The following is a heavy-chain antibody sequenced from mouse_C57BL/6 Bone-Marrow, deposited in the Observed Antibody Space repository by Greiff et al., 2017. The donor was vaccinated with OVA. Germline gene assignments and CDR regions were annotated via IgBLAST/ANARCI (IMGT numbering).Heavy chain of an antibody. CDR1: GYTFTRYW. CDR2: IDPSDSET. J-gene: IGHJ2*01. CDR3: ARRECYCSYVDY. Sequence: QVQLKQPGAELVRPGSSVKLSCKASGYTFTRYWMHWVKQRPIQGLEWIGNIDPSDSETHYNQKFKDKATLTVDKYSSTAYMQRSSLTSEDSAVYYCARRECYCSYVDYWGQGTTLTVSS. V-gene: IGHV1-52*01. D-gene: IGHD6-1*01.